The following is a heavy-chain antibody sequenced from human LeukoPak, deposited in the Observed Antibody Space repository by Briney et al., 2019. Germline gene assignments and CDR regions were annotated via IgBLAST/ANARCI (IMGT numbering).Heavy chain of an antibody. CDR1: GFTFSSYS. J-gene: IGHJ4*02. CDR3: ARGYYDSSGYYPYYFDY. D-gene: IGHD3-22*01. V-gene: IGHV3-21*01. Sequence: PGGSLRLSCAASGFTFSSYSMNWVRQAPGKGLEWVSSISSSSSYIYYADSVKGRLTISRDNAKNSLYLQMNSLRAEDTAVYYCARGYYDSSGYYPYYFDYWGQGTLVTVSS. CDR2: ISSSSSYI.